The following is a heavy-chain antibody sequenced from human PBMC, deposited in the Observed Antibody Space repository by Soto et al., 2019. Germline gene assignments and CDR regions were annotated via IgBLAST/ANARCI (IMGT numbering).Heavy chain of an antibody. CDR2: ISSSSSYI. Sequence: PGGSLRLSCAASGFTFSSYSMNWVRQAPGKGLEWVSSISSSSSYIYYADSVKGRFTISRDNAKNSLYLQMNSLRAEDTAVYYCAREGIAVAYNWFDPWGQGTLVTVSS. CDR3: AREGIAVAYNWFDP. CDR1: GFTFSSYS. D-gene: IGHD6-19*01. V-gene: IGHV3-21*01. J-gene: IGHJ5*02.